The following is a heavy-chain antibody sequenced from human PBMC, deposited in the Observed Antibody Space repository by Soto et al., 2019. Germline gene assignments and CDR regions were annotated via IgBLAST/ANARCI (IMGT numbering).Heavy chain of an antibody. J-gene: IGHJ6*03. Sequence: QVQLQESGPGLVKPSQTLSLTCTVSGGSISSGGYYWSWIRQHPGKGLEWIGYIYYSGSTYYNPSLQSRVTISVDTSKHQFSLKLSSVTAADTAVYYCAREKCSGGSCYSYYYMDVWGKGTTVTVSS. CDR3: AREKCSGGSCYSYYYMDV. CDR2: IYYSGST. D-gene: IGHD2-15*01. V-gene: IGHV4-31*03. CDR1: GGSISSGGYY.